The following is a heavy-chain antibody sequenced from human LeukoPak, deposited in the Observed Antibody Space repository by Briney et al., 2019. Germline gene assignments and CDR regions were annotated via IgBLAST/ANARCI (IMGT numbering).Heavy chain of an antibody. CDR1: GFTFGGFT. CDR2: ILADADGGRT. Sequence: AGGSLRLSCAAFGFTFGGFTMAWVRQTPRKGLEWLSGILADADGGRTYYADSVKGRFTISRDNSKNTLYLQMNNLRADDTAVYFCAKDLNYGDGRWEFDPWGQGTLVTV. D-gene: IGHD4-17*01. V-gene: IGHV3-23*01. CDR3: AKDLNYGDGRWEFDP. J-gene: IGHJ5*02.